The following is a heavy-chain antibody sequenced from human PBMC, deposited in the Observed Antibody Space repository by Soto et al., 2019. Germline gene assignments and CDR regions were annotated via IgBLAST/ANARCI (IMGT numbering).Heavy chain of an antibody. J-gene: IGHJ4*02. CDR3: AKCSPRYSSGLKAYYFDH. CDR1: EFTFSSYA. D-gene: IGHD6-19*01. Sequence: GGSLRLSCAASEFTFSSYAMSWVRQAPGKGLEWVSAISGSGSSSYYADSVKGRFTISRDNSKNTLYLQMNSLRAEDTAVYYCAKCSPRYSSGLKAYYFDHWGQGTLVTVPS. CDR2: ISGSGSSS. V-gene: IGHV3-23*01.